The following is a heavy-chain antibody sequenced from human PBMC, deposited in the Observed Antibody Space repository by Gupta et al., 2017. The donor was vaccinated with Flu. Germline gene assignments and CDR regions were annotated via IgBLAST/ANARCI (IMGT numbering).Heavy chain of an antibody. V-gene: IGHV4-61*02. CDR3: ARDRGNSYDSSGYHFPGNFDY. D-gene: IGHD3-22*01. Sequence: QVQLQESGPGLVKPSQTLSLTCTVSGGSISSGSYYWSWIRPSAGKGLEWIGRIYSSGRTNYNTHYNPSLRSRVTISADTSKNQFSLKLSSVTAADTAVYYCARDRGNSYDSSGYHFPGNFDYWGQGAVVTVSS. J-gene: IGHJ4*02. CDR1: GGSISSGSYY. CDR2: IYSSGRTNYNT.